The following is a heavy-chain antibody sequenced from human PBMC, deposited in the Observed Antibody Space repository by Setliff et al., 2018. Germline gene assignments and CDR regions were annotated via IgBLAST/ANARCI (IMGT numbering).Heavy chain of an antibody. Sequence: SETLSLTCAVSGYSISSGYYWGWIRQPPGKGLEWIGSIYHSGSTYYNPSLKSRVTISVDTSKNQFSLKLSSVTAADTAVYYCARVPRFTDIRNAFDIWGQGTMVTVSS. CDR3: ARVPRFTDIRNAFDI. J-gene: IGHJ3*02. CDR2: IYHSGST. V-gene: IGHV4-38-2*01. D-gene: IGHD5-12*01. CDR1: GYSISSGYY.